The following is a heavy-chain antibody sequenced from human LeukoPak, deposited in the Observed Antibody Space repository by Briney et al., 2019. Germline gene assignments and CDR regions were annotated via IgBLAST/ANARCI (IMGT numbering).Heavy chain of an antibody. J-gene: IGHJ4*02. CDR1: GFTFGSYG. CDR2: IWYDGSNK. CDR3: AKSSIAVAGTRAYFDY. D-gene: IGHD6-19*01. V-gene: IGHV3-33*06. Sequence: GGSLRLSCAASGFTFGSYGMHWVRQAPGKGLEWVAVIWYDGSNKYYADSVKGRFTISRDNSKNTLYLQMNSLRAEDTAVYYCAKSSIAVAGTRAYFDYWGPGTLVTVSS.